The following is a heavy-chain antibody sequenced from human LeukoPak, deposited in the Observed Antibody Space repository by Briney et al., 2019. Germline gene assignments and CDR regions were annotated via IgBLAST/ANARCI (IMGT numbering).Heavy chain of an antibody. D-gene: IGHD3-22*01. CDR1: GFTFSSYG. Sequence: GGSLRLSCAASGFTFSSYGMHWVRQAPGKGLEWVAFIRYDGSNKYYADSAKGRFTISRDNSKNTLYLQMNSLRAEDTAVYYCAKEGYDSSGLDYWGQGTLVTVSS. CDR3: AKEGYDSSGLDY. CDR2: IRYDGSNK. J-gene: IGHJ4*02. V-gene: IGHV3-30*02.